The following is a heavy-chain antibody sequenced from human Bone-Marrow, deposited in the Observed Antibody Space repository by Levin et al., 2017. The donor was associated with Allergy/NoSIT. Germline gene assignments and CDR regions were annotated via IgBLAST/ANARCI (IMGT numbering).Heavy chain of an antibody. J-gene: IGHJ4*02. CDR1: GGSVSSGSHY. CDR3: ARDSIRSSSHFDY. D-gene: IGHD6-6*01. V-gene: IGHV4-61*01. Sequence: SETLSLTCTVSGGSVSSGSHYWSWIRQPPGKGLEWIGYIYYSGSTNYNPSLKSRVTISVDTSKNQFSLKLSSVTAADTAVYYCARDSIRSSSHFDYWGQGTLVTVSS. CDR2: IYYSGST.